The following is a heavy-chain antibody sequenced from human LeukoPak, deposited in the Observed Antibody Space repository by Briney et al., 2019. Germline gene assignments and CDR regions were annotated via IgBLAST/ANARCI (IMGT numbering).Heavy chain of an antibody. CDR3: AREGIWQQLDGYYFDY. Sequence: GGSLRLSCAASGFTFSDYYMSWIRQAPGKGLEWVSYISSSGNTIYYADSAKGRFTISRDNAKNSLCLQMNSLRAEDTAVYYCAREGIWQQLDGYYFDYWGQGTLVTVSS. J-gene: IGHJ4*02. CDR1: GFTFSDYY. D-gene: IGHD6-13*01. CDR2: ISSSGNTI. V-gene: IGHV3-11*04.